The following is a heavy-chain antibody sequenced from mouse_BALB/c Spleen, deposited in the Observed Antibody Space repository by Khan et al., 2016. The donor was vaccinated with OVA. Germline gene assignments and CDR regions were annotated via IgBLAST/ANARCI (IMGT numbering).Heavy chain of an antibody. V-gene: IGHV3-2*02. CDR3: ARIEGGDFDY. CDR2: ISYSGNT. J-gene: IGHJ2*01. CDR1: GYSITSYYA. Sequence: EVQLVESGPGLVKPSQSLSLTCTVTGYSITSYYAWYWIRQFPGNKLEWMGYISYSGNTKYNPSLKSRISITRDTSKNPFFLQLNFVTIEDTATFYAARIEGGDFDYWGQGTTVTVSS.